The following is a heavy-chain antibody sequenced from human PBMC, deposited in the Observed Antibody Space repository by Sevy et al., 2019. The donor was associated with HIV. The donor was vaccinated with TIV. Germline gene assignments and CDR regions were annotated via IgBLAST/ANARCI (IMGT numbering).Heavy chain of an antibody. D-gene: IGHD2-21*02. V-gene: IGHV3-30-3*01. J-gene: IGHJ6*02. CDR2: ISYDGSNK. CDR1: GFTFSSYA. Sequence: GGSLRLSCAASGFTFSSYAMHWVRQAPGKGLEWVAVISYDGSNKYYADSVKGRFTISRDNSKNRLYLQMNSLRAEDTAVYYCARGYCGGDCYSRPYYYYGMDVWGQGTTVTVSS. CDR3: ARGYCGGDCYSRPYYYYGMDV.